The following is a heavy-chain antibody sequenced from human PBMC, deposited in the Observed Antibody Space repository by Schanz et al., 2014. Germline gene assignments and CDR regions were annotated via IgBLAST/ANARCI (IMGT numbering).Heavy chain of an antibody. CDR1: GYTFTDYY. CDR3: ARFNSGSHSPPYYYYGMDV. J-gene: IGHJ6*02. Sequence: QVQLVQSGAEVKEPGASVKLSCKSSGYTFTDYYMQWVRQAPGQGREWMGWISAYSGNSKYAQKLQGRVTMTTDTSTNTAYMELRSLTSDDTAVYYCARFNSGSHSPPYYYYGMDVWGQGTTVTVSS. V-gene: IGHV1-18*04. CDR2: ISAYSGNS. D-gene: IGHD1-26*01.